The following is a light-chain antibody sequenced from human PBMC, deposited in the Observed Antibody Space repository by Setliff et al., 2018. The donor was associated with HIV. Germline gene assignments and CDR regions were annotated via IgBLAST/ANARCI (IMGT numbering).Light chain of an antibody. Sequence: QSVLAQHASVSGSPGQSITISCTGTNSDVGGFNSVSWYQQNPGKAPKLMIYEVSNRPSGVSNRFSASKSGNTASLTISGLQAEDEADYFCSSYTSSSTLVFGTGTKVTVL. J-gene: IGLJ1*01. CDR1: NSDVGGFNS. V-gene: IGLV2-14*01. CDR3: SSYTSSSTLV. CDR2: EVS.